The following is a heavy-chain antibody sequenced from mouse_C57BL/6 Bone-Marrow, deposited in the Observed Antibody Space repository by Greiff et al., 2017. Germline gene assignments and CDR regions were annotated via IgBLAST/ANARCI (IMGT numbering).Heavy chain of an antibody. Sequence: EVKVVESGGGLVQPGGSLSLSCAASGFTFTDYYMSWVRQPPGKALEWLGFIRNKANGYTTEYSASVKGRFTISRDNSQSILYLQMNALRAEDSPIYYCTRYCDSYGDYAMDYWGQGTSVTVSS. J-gene: IGHJ4*01. CDR1: GFTFTDYY. V-gene: IGHV7-3*01. CDR3: TRYCDSYGDYAMDY. CDR2: IRNKANGYTT. D-gene: IGHD1-1*01.